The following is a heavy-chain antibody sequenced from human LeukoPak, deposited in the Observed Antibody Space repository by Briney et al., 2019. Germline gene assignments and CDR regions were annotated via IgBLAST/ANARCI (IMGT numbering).Heavy chain of an antibody. CDR2: IKSKTDGGTT. CDR1: GFTFSNAW. Sequence: GGSLRLSCAAPGFTFSNAWMSWVRQAPGKGLEWVGRIKSKTDGGTTDYAAPVKGRFTISRDDSKNTLYLQMNSLKTEDTAVYYCTTVLRYFDWLSEYFDYWGQGTLVTVSS. J-gene: IGHJ4*02. V-gene: IGHV3-15*01. CDR3: TTVLRYFDWLSEYFDY. D-gene: IGHD3-9*01.